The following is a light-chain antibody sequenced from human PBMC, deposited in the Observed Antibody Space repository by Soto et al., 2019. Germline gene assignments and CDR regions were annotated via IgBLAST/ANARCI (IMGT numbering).Light chain of an antibody. J-gene: IGKJ2*01. CDR2: DAS. V-gene: IGKV3-11*01. CDR1: QSVSRY. Sequence: EIVLTQSPATLSLSPGERATLSCRASQSVSRYLAWYQQKPGQAPRLLIYDASNSATGIPARFSGSGSGTDFTLTISSLEPEDFAVYYCQQRSTWPYTFGQGTKLESK. CDR3: QQRSTWPYT.